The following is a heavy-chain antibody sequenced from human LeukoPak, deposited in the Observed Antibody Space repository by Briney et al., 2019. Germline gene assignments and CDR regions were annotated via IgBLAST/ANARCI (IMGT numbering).Heavy chain of an antibody. CDR2: IDQRGST. D-gene: IGHD4-17*01. CDR3: ARNATVTTRSEAFDI. CDR1: GYSISSGYY. Sequence: SETLSLTCAVSGYSISSGYYWGWIRQPPGKGLEWIASIDQRGSTYYNPSLKSRITISIDTSKSQFSLELRSVTAADTAVYYCARNATVTTRSEAFDIWGQGTMLTVSS. V-gene: IGHV4-38-2*01. J-gene: IGHJ3*02.